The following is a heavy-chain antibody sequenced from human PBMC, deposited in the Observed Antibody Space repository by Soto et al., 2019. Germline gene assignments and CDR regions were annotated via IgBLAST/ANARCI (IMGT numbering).Heavy chain of an antibody. J-gene: IGHJ4*02. CDR2: IISLFGTP. CDR3: ARDLGSGYDRVDY. Sequence: QVQLVQSGDEVKKPGSSVKVSCKASGETFTNHVFNWVRQAPGQGLEWMGGIISLFGTPNYSRRFQGRVTITADESTATSYMELSSLRSDDTAVYYCARDLGSGYDRVDYWGQGTLVTVSS. V-gene: IGHV1-69*12. D-gene: IGHD5-12*01. CDR1: GETFTNHV.